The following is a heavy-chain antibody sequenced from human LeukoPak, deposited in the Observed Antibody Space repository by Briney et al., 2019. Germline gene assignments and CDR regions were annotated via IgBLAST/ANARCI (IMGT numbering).Heavy chain of an antibody. CDR3: ARDQNYCSGGSCYSTRADY. D-gene: IGHD2-15*01. Sequence: GASVKVSCKASGYTFTSYGISWVRQAPGQGLEWMGWISAYNGNTNYAQKLQGRVTMTTDTSTSTAYMELRSLRSDDTAVYYCARDQNYCSGGSCYSTRADYWGQGTLVTVSS. CDR1: GYTFTSYG. J-gene: IGHJ4*02. V-gene: IGHV1-18*04. CDR2: ISAYNGNT.